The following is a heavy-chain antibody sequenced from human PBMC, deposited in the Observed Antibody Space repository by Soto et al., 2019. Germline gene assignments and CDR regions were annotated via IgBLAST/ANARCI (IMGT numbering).Heavy chain of an antibody. CDR1: GFTFSSYG. V-gene: IGHV3-33*06. CDR3: AKDSRGGWFDP. D-gene: IGHD3-16*01. J-gene: IGHJ5*02. CDR2: IWYDGSNK. Sequence: QVQLVESGGGVVQPGRSLRLSCAASGFTFSSYGMHWVRQAPGKGLEWVAVIWYDGSNKYYADSVKGRFTSSRDNSKNTLYLQMNILRAEDTAVYYCAKDSRGGWFDPWGQGTLVTVSS.